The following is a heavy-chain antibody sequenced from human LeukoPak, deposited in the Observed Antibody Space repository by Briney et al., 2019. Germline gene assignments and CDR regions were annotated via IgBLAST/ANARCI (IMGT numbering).Heavy chain of an antibody. Sequence: GGSLRLSCAASGFTFSSYAMHWVRQAPGKGLEWVAVISYDGSNKYYADSVKGRFTISRDNSKNTLYLQMNSLRAEDTAVYYCARDRLQLWLLHDAFDIWGQGTMVTVS. CDR1: GFTFSSYA. J-gene: IGHJ3*02. CDR3: ARDRLQLWLLHDAFDI. V-gene: IGHV3-30-3*01. CDR2: ISYDGSNK. D-gene: IGHD5-18*01.